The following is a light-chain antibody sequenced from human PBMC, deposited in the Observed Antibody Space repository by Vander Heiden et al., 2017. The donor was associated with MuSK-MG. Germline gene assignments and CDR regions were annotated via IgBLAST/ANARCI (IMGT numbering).Light chain of an antibody. CDR1: QGISSY. CDR3: QQYDSSPYT. CDR2: AAS. V-gene: IGKV1-8*01. J-gene: IGKJ2*01. Sequence: AIRMTQSPSSLSASTGDRVTITCRASQGISSYLACYQQNPGKAPKLLIYAASTLQSGVPSRFSGSGSATDFTLTISCLQSEDFATYYCQQYDSSPYTFGQGTKLEIK.